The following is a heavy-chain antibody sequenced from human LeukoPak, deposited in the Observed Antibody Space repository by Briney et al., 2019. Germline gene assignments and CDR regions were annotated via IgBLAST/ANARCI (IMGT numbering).Heavy chain of an antibody. J-gene: IGHJ3*02. V-gene: IGHV1-2*02. Sequence: ASVKVSCKASGYRFTGYCLHWVRQAPGQGLEWMAWINPNSGATRYAQKFDGRVTVTGDPSTNTTFLEFNSLKHDDTAVYFCARDMVTTNTLYALDIWGQGTMISVSS. CDR2: INPNSGAT. CDR3: ARDMVTTNTLYALDI. CDR1: GYRFTGYC. D-gene: IGHD2-21*02.